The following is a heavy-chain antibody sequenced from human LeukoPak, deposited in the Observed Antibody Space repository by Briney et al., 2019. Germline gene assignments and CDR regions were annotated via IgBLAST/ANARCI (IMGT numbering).Heavy chain of an antibody. CDR1: GFTLNTYG. CDR2: IRYDGSDE. V-gene: IGHV3-30*02. Sequence: PGGSQRLSCAASGFTLNTYGMHWVRQAPGKGLEWVAFIRYDGSDEYYADSVKGRFTISRDNSKNTVYLQMNSLRGEDTAVYYCAKDLYAMMGAKILDYWGQGTLVTVSS. J-gene: IGHJ4*02. D-gene: IGHD1-26*01. CDR3: AKDLYAMMGAKILDY.